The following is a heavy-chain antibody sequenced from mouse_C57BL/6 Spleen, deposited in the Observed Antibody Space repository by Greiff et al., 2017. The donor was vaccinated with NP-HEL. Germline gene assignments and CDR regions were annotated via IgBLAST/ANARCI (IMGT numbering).Heavy chain of an antibody. J-gene: IGHJ4*01. CDR2: IDPSDSET. D-gene: IGHD1-1*01. Sequence: QVQLQQPGAELVRPGSSVKLSCTASGYTFTSYWMHWVKQRPIQGLEWIGNIDPSDSETHYNQKFKDKATLTVDKSSSTAYMQLSSLTSEDSAVYYCARVSIRAITPLYYAMDYWGQGTSVTVSS. V-gene: IGHV1-52*01. CDR1: GYTFTSYW. CDR3: ARVSIRAITPLYYAMDY.